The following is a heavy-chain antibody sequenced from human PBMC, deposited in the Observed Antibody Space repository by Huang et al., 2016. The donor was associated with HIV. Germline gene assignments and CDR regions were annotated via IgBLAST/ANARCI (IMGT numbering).Heavy chain of an antibody. CDR1: GYTFTNYG. V-gene: IGHV7-4-1*02. CDR2: ITTDHGKP. Sequence: QVQLVQSGSELKKPGASVKVSCKASGYTFTNYGVHWVRQAPGQGLEWMGVITTDHGKPRYAQGLTGRFVFALVTSVNTAYLQISSLKAADSAIYYCVRVRRVMDTYCVADCSTLEAFDIWGQGTVVTVSA. D-gene: IGHD2-21*02. J-gene: IGHJ3*02. CDR3: VRVRRVMDTYCVADCSTLEAFDI.